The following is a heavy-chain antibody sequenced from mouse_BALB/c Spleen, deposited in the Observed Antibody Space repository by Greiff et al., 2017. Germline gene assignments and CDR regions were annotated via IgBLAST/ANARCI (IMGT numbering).Heavy chain of an antibody. CDR3: ARDYGYEYYFDY. CDR2: IDPANGNT. V-gene: IGHV14-3*02. Sequence: EVKLLESGAELVKPGASVKLSCTASGFNIKDTYMHWVKQRPEQGLEWIGRIDPANGNTKYDPKFQGKATITADTSSNTAYLQLSSLTSEDTAVYYCARDYGYEYYFDYWGQGTTLTVSS. J-gene: IGHJ2*01. D-gene: IGHD2-2*01. CDR1: GFNIKDTY.